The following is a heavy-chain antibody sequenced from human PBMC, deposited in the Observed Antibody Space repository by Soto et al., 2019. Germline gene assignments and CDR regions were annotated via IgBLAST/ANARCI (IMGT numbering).Heavy chain of an antibody. CDR2: IKRNADGGTA. J-gene: IGHJ3*02. CDR3: TREMRLGNGWYGPFDI. V-gene: IGHV3-15*01. Sequence: GGSLRLSCEASGFSLTNSWMDWVRQAPGKGLELVGRIKRNADGGTADYPAPVKGRFTISRDDSKNTLFLQMDSLIIEDTAMYGCTREMRLGNGWYGPFDIWGQGTMVTISS. CDR1: GFSLTNSW. D-gene: IGHD6-19*01.